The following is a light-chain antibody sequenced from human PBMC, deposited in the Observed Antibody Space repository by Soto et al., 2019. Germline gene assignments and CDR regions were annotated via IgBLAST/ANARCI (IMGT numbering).Light chain of an antibody. CDR1: SSDVGGYNY. Sequence: QSVLTQPASVSGTSGQSITISCTGTSSDVGGYNYVSWYQQHPGKAPNLMIYDVSNRPSGVSNRFSGSKSGNTASLTISGLQAEDEADYYCSSSTSSSTLGVFGTGTKVPV. CDR2: DVS. J-gene: IGLJ1*01. CDR3: SSSTSSSTLGV. V-gene: IGLV2-14*01.